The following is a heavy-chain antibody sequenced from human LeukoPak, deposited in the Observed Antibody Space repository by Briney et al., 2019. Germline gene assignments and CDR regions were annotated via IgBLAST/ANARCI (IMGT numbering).Heavy chain of an antibody. Sequence: PGGSLRLSCAASGFIFSSYWMHWVRQVPGKRLVWVSRISGDGSSTTYADSVKGRFTISRDNAKNTLYLQMSSPRAEDTAVYYCVRDRETTVTTLDFWGQGTVVTVSS. CDR3: VRDRETTVTTLDF. CDR1: GFIFSSYW. J-gene: IGHJ4*02. CDR2: ISGDGSST. D-gene: IGHD4-11*01. V-gene: IGHV3-74*03.